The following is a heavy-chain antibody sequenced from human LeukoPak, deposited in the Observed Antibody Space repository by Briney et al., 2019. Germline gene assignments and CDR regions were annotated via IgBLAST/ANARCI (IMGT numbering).Heavy chain of an antibody. CDR2: IRYDGSNK. J-gene: IGHJ4*02. Sequence: HPGGSLRLSCAASGFTFSSYEMNWVRQAPGKGLEWVAFIRYDGSNKYYADSVKGRFTISRDNSKNTLYLQMNSLRAEDTAVYYCAKDFLKSKSITIIRGVRSWVGYFDYWGQGTLVTVSS. V-gene: IGHV3-30*02. D-gene: IGHD3-10*01. CDR3: AKDFLKSKSITIIRGVRSWVGYFDY. CDR1: GFTFSSYE.